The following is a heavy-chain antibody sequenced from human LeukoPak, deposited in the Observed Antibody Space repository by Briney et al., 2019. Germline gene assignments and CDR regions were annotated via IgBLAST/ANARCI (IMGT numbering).Heavy chain of an antibody. V-gene: IGHV4-59*07. D-gene: IGHD1-1*01. J-gene: IGHJ6*03. CDR1: GGSISSYY. Sequence: SDTLSLTCTVSGGSISSYYWSWIRQPPGKGLEWIGYIYYSGSANYNPSLKSRVIISVDTSKNQFSLKLSSVTAADTAVYYCARVTWFPGTSYYYMDVWGKGTTVTVSS. CDR3: ARVTWFPGTSYYYMDV. CDR2: IYYSGSA.